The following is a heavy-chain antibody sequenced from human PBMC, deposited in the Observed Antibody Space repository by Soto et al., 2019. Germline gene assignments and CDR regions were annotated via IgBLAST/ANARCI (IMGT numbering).Heavy chain of an antibody. CDR3: ARGLSTSCFDY. Sequence: GGSLRLSCAASGFTFSDYYMSWIRQAPGKGLEWVSYISSSSSYTNYADSVKGRFTISRDNAKNSLYLQMNSLRAEDTAVYYCARGLSTSCFDYWGQGTLVTVSS. J-gene: IGHJ4*02. V-gene: IGHV3-11*06. CDR2: ISSSSSYT. D-gene: IGHD2-2*01. CDR1: GFTFSDYY.